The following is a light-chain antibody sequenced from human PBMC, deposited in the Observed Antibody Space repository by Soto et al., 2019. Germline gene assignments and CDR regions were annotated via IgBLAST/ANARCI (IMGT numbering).Light chain of an antibody. J-gene: IGLJ1*01. CDR2: GVT. CDR1: SSDAGGYNC. Sequence: QSALTQPASVSGSPGQSITISCTGTSSDAGGYNCVSWYQQHPGIAPKLLIYGVTNRPSGVSTRFSGSKSGNTASLTISGLQAEDEADYHCSSYTSASTLLYLFGTGTKLTVL. CDR3: SSYTSASTLLYL. V-gene: IGLV2-14*01.